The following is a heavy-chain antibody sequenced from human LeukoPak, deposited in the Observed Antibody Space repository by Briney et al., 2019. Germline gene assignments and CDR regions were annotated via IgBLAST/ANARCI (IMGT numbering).Heavy chain of an antibody. CDR1: GFTLRNSV. J-gene: IGHJ5*02. CDR2: ISYDGSNK. D-gene: IGHD5-12*01. Sequence: GRSLRLSCAASGFTLRNSVMHWVRQAPGKGLEWVAVISYDGSNKYYTDSVKGRFTISRDIPRNTFYLQMSSLRVEDTALYFCVRTSGATWMGFDTWGQGTLVTVSS. CDR3: VRTSGATWMGFDT. V-gene: IGHV3-30-3*01.